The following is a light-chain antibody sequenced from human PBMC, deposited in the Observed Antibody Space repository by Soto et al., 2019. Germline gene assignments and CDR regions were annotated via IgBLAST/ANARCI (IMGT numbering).Light chain of an antibody. J-gene: IGKJ1*01. CDR2: WAS. V-gene: IGKV4-1*01. CDR3: QQYYRTPQT. Sequence: DIVMTQSPDSLAVSLGERATINCKSSQSVLYSSNNKDYLAWYQQKPGQPPKLHIYWASTRESGVPDRFSGSGSGTDFTLTISSLQAEDVAVYYCQQYYRTPQTFGQGTKVEI. CDR1: QSVLYSSNNKDY.